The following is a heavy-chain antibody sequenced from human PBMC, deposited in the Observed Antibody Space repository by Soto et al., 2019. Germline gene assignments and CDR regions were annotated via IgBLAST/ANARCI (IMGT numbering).Heavy chain of an antibody. D-gene: IGHD4-17*01. CDR3: ARHTPTLTTGPSYFDY. Sequence: QVQLQESGPGLVKPSQTLSLTCTVSGGSISSGGYYWSWIRQHPGKGLEWIGYIYYSGSTYYNPSRRGGVTLSVDTSKNQFALKVSAVTAADTAGDYCARHTPTLTTGPSYFDYWGQGTLVTVSS. V-gene: IGHV4-31*03. CDR1: GGSISSGGYY. J-gene: IGHJ4*02. CDR2: IYYSGST.